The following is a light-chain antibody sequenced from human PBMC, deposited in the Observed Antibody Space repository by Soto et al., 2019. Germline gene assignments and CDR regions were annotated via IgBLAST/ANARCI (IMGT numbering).Light chain of an antibody. J-gene: IGKJ1*01. CDR1: HSVRNSY. V-gene: IGKV3-20*01. Sequence: VWAQAPVTLSLSPVQRATLSCRASHSVRNSYLDWYQQKPGQAPRRLIYEVSSRATGVPDRFSGSGSGTDFTLTISRVEAEDVAVYYCQQNVSSPWTFGQGTKVDIK. CDR2: EVS. CDR3: QQNVSSPWT.